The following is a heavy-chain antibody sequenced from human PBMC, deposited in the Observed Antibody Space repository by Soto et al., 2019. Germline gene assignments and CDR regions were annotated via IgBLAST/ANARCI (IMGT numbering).Heavy chain of an antibody. J-gene: IGHJ4*02. V-gene: IGHV3-7*03. CDR1: GFNFRTYW. Sequence: EVQLVESGGGLVQPGGSLRLSCAASGFNFRTYWMSWVRQAPGKGLEWVANIKEDGSDKYYVDSVKGRLTVSRDNAKNIRYLQRNSLRAEDTAVDYCATEGFSYGPKGAVFDHWGQGSLVTVSS. CDR2: IKEDGSDK. D-gene: IGHD5-18*01. CDR3: ATEGFSYGPKGAVFDH.